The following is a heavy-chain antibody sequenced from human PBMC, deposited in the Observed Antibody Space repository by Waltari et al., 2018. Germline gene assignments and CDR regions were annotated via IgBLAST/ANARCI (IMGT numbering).Heavy chain of an antibody. Sequence: EVQLVESGGGLVNPGGSLRLSCAGSGFTFSITWMAWVRQAPGKGLEWIARIKTQSDGGGATYYAAPVTGRFTVSRDDSKNMLYLQMSSLKTEDTAMYYCTTDQGDSYTFYSFDYWGQGTLVTVSS. CDR2: IKTQSDGGGAT. V-gene: IGHV3-15*01. D-gene: IGHD3-16*02. CDR3: TTDQGDSYTFYSFDY. J-gene: IGHJ4*02. CDR1: GFTFSITW.